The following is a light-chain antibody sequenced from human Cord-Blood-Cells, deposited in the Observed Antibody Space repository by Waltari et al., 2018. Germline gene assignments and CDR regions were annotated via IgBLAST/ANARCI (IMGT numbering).Light chain of an antibody. CDR3: SSYTSSSTLV. V-gene: IGLV2-14*03. CDR2: DVS. CDR1: SSDVCGSNY. Sequence: QSALTQPASVSGSPGQSNTLCCPGTSSDVCGSNYVSWYQQHPGKDPKLMIFDVSNRPSGFSNRFSGSKSGNTAPLTISGLPAEDEADYYCSSYTSSSTLVFGGGTKLTVL. J-gene: IGLJ3*02.